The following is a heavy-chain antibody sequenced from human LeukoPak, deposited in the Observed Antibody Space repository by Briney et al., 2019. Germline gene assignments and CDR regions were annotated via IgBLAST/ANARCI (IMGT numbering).Heavy chain of an antibody. V-gene: IGHV3-30-3*01. D-gene: IGHD3-22*01. CDR3: ARPYYYDSSGYYGYFQH. J-gene: IGHJ1*01. CDR1: GFTFSSYA. Sequence: PGGSLRLSCAASGFTFSSYAMHWVRQAPGKGLEWVAVISYDGSNKYYADSVKGRFTISRDNSKNTLYLQMNSLRAEDTAVYYCARPYYYDSSGYYGYFQHWGQGTLVTVSS. CDR2: ISYDGSNK.